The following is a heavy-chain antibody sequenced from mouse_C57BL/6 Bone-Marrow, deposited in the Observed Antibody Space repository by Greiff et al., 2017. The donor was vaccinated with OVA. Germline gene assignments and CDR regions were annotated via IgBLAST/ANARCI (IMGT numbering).Heavy chain of an antibody. CDR3: ARDYDEYFDV. CDR2: IDPSDSYT. CDR1: GYTFTSYW. D-gene: IGHD2-4*01. J-gene: IGHJ1*03. Sequence: VQLKQPGAELVMPGASVKLSCKASGYTFTSYWMHWVKQRPGQGLEWIGEIDPSDSYTNYNQKFKGKSTLTVDKSSSTAYMQLSSLTSEDSAVYYCARDYDEYFDVWGTGTTVTVSS. V-gene: IGHV1-69*01.